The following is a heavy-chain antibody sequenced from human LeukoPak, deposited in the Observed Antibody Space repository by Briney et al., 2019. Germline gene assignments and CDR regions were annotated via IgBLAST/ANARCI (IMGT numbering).Heavy chain of an antibody. Sequence: GGSLRLSCAASGFTFSNYSMNWVRQAPGKGLEWVSSISSSSSYIYYADSVKGRFTISRDNAQNSLYLQMNSLRADDTAVYYCARDAWATFDYWGQGTLVTVSS. CDR1: GFTFSNYS. CDR3: ARDAWATFDY. J-gene: IGHJ4*02. D-gene: IGHD7-27*01. V-gene: IGHV3-21*01. CDR2: ISSSSSYI.